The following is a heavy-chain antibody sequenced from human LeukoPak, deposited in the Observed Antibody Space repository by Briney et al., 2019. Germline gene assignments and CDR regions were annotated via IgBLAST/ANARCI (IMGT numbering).Heavy chain of an antibody. D-gene: IGHD2-15*01. CDR1: GFTFSNYW. CDR2: IKQDGSQT. Sequence: PGGSLRLSCATSGFTFSNYWMNWVRQAPGKGLEWVATIKQDGSQTYYVDSVKGRFTISRDNAKNSLYLQMRNLRGEDTAVYYCARPPLGYCTGGSCSFDPWGQGTLVTVSS. J-gene: IGHJ5*02. CDR3: ARPPLGYCTGGSCSFDP. V-gene: IGHV3-7*01.